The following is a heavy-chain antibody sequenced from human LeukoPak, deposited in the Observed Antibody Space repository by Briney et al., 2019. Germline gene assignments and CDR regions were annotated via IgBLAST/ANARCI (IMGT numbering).Heavy chain of an antibody. V-gene: IGHV5-51*01. CDR1: GYSFTSYW. Sequence: GESLKISCKGSGYSFTSYWIGWVRQMPGKGLEWMGIIYPGDSDTRYSPSFQGQVTISADKSISTAYLQWSSLKASDTAMYYCARQGVDTANYYYGMDVWGQGTRSPSP. CDR2: IYPGDSDT. CDR3: ARQGVDTANYYYGMDV. J-gene: IGHJ6*02. D-gene: IGHD5-18*01.